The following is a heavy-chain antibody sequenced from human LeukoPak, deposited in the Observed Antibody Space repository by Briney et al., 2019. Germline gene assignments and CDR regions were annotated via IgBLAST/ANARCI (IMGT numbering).Heavy chain of an antibody. CDR3: AKAIAVLRYFDWLVSWFDP. V-gene: IGHV3-23*01. CDR1: GFTFSSYA. CDR2: ISGSGGST. D-gene: IGHD3-9*01. Sequence: PGGSLRLSCAASGFTFSSYAMGWVRQAPGKGLEWVSAISGSGGSTYYADSVKGRFTISRDNSKNTLYLQMNSLRAEDTAVYYCAKAIAVLRYFDWLVSWFDPWGQGTLVTVSS. J-gene: IGHJ5*02.